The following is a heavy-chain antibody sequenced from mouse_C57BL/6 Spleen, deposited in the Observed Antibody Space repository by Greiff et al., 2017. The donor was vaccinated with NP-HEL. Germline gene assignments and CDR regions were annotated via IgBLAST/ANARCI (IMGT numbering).Heavy chain of an antibody. CDR2: IYTSDSAT. CDR3: ARRGLAYFDY. J-gene: IGHJ2*01. Sequence: VQLQQPGAELVRPGSSVKLSCKASGYTFTSYWMDWVKQRPGQGLEWIGNIYTSDSATHYNQKFKDKATLTVDKSSSTAYMQRSSLTSEDSAVYYCARRGLAYFDYWGQGTTLIVSS. D-gene: IGHD2-13*01. CDR1: GYTFTSYW. V-gene: IGHV1-61*01.